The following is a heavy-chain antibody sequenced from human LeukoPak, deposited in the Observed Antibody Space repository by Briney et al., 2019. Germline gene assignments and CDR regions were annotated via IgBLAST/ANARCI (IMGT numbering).Heavy chain of an antibody. J-gene: IGHJ5*02. CDR2: ISGSGSST. V-gene: IGHV3-23*01. Sequence: GGSLRLSCAASGFSFSSYAMSWVRRAPGKGLEWVSIISGSGSSTYYADSVKGRITISRDNSMNTLYLQMNSLRAEDTAVYYCAKGMVSTLGRSSGWFDPWGQGTLVTVSS. CDR3: AKGMVSTLGRSSGWFDP. D-gene: IGHD5/OR15-5a*01. CDR1: GFSFSSYA.